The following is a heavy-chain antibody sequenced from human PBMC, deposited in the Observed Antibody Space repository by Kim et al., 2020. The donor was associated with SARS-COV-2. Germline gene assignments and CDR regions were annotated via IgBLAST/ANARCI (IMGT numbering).Heavy chain of an antibody. Sequence: SQTLSLTCAISGDSVSSNSAAWHWIRQSPSRGLEWPGRTYYRTRWYNEYAVTVKSRITINPDTSKNQFSLQLNSVTPEDTAVYYCAGGGSGTFDYWGQGTLVTVSS. CDR3: AGGGSGTFDY. CDR1: GDSVSSNSAA. J-gene: IGHJ4*02. CDR2: TYYRTRWYN. D-gene: IGHD1-26*01. V-gene: IGHV6-1*01.